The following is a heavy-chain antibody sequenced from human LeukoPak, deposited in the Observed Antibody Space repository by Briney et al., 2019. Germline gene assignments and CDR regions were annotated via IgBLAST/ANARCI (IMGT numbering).Heavy chain of an antibody. J-gene: IGHJ4*02. V-gene: IGHV1-2*02. Sequence: GASVKVSCKASGYTFTGYYMHWVRQAPGQGLEWMGWINPNSGGTNYAQKFQGRVTMTRDTSISTAYMELSRLRSDDTAVYYCARDGNYLEGTSCHVWGQGTLVIVSS. CDR2: INPNSGGT. CDR3: ARDGNYLEGTSCHV. D-gene: IGHD2-2*01. CDR1: GYTFTGYY.